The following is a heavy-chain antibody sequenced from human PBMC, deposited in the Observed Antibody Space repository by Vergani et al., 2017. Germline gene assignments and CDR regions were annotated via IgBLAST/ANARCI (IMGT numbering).Heavy chain of an antibody. J-gene: IGHJ3*01. V-gene: IGHV3-23*01. CDR2: ISGSGGST. D-gene: IGHD1-26*01. CDR3: ARERYYQTHAFDV. Sequence: EVQLLESGGGLVQPGGSLRLSCAASGFTFSSYAMSWVRQAPGKGLEWVSAISGSGGSTYYADSVKGRFTISRDNSKNTLYLQMNSLGAEDTAVYYCARERYYQTHAFDVWGQGTLVTVSS. CDR1: GFTFSSYA.